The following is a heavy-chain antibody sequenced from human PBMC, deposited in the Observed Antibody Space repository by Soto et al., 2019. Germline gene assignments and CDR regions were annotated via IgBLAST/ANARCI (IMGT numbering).Heavy chain of an antibody. CDR2: ITPVFETP. V-gene: IGHV1-69*01. CDR1: GGTFTSDA. CDR3: ARAIHGYNYRVDF. D-gene: IGHD5-18*01. J-gene: IGHJ6*02. Sequence: VQLVQSGAEVRQPGSSVKVACKVSGGTFTSDAISWVRQAPGQGLEWMGGITPVFETPNYAQKFQGRVTITADESTGTAYMELSSLRSEDTAVYYCARAIHGYNYRVDFWGQGTTVTVSS.